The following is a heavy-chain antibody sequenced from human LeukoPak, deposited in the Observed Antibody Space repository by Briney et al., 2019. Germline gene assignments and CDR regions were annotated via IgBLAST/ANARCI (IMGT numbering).Heavy chain of an antibody. Sequence: ASVKVSCKASGYTFTSYGISWLRRAPGQGLEWMGWISAYNGNTNYAQKLQGRVTMTTDTSTSTAYMELRSLRSDDTAVYYCARGHDSDLYNCFEPWGQATLVTVSS. CDR2: ISAYNGNT. CDR1: GYTFTSYG. CDR3: ARGHDSDLYNCFEP. J-gene: IGHJ5*02. D-gene: IGHD3-16*02. V-gene: IGHV1-18*01.